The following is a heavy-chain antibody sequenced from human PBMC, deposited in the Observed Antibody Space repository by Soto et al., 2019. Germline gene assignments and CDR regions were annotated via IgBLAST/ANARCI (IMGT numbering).Heavy chain of an antibody. Sequence: QVQLVQSGAEVKKPGASVKVSCKASGYTFTSYDINWVSKATGQGLEWLAWMNPNSGNTGYAQKFQGRVTMTRNTSISTAYMELSSLRSEDSALSYCARERSAAGTGWFDPWGQGTLVTVSS. V-gene: IGHV1-8*01. CDR3: ARERSAAGTGWFDP. CDR1: GYTFTSYD. D-gene: IGHD6-13*01. CDR2: MNPNSGNT. J-gene: IGHJ5*02.